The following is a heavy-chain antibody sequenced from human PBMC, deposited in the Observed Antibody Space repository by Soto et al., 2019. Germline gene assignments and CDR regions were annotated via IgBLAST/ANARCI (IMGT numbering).Heavy chain of an antibody. V-gene: IGHV3-33*01. Sequence: QMQLVESGGGVVQPGRSLRLSCAASGFTFRSYGIHWVRQAPGKGLEWGALIWFDGSKKDYVDSVKGRFAVSRDNSKNTLYLQMNSLRVEDTAVYYCARDRLVPYGYGMDVWGQGTTVTVSS. J-gene: IGHJ6*02. D-gene: IGHD2-2*01. CDR3: ARDRLVPYGYGMDV. CDR2: IWFDGSKK. CDR1: GFTFRSYG.